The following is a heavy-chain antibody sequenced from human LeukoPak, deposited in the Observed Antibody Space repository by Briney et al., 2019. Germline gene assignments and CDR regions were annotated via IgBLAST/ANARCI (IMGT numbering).Heavy chain of an antibody. V-gene: IGHV3-21*01. Sequence: GGSLRLSCAASGFTFSSCSMNWVRQAPGKGLEWVSSISSSSSYIYYADSVKGRFTISRDNAKNSLYLQMNSQRAEDTAVYYCARVRAGIQLWVKPADYWGQGTLVTVSS. D-gene: IGHD5-18*01. CDR1: GFTFSSCS. CDR3: ARVRAGIQLWVKPADY. CDR2: ISSSSSYI. J-gene: IGHJ4*02.